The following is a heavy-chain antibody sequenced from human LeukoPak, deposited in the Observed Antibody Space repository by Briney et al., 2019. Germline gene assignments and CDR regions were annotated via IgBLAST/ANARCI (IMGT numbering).Heavy chain of an antibody. J-gene: IGHJ4*02. CDR1: GFTFSSDS. Sequence: GGSLRLSCAASGFTFSSDSMNWVRQAPGKGLEWVSSITSRSSYTYYADSVKGRFTISRDNAKKSLYLQMNSLRDEDTAVYYCARSQTAPYCGGDCSSFDYWGQGTLVTVSS. V-gene: IGHV3-21*01. CDR2: ITSRSSYT. D-gene: IGHD2-21*02. CDR3: ARSQTAPYCGGDCSSFDY.